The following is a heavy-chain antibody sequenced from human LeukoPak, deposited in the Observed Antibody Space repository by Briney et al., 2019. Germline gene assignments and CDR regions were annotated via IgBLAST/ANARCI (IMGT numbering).Heavy chain of an antibody. J-gene: IGHJ4*02. CDR1: GFTFSYNG. D-gene: IGHD2-21*01. Sequence: KPGGSLRLSCAASGFTFSYNGMTWVRQAPGKGLEWVSSIGTSNSDKNYADSVQGRFTISRDNAKNSLFLHMNSLRAEDTAVYYCVRQFRWGYYFDYWGQGTLVTVSS. CDR2: IGTSNSDK. CDR3: VRQFRWGYYFDY. V-gene: IGHV3-21*04.